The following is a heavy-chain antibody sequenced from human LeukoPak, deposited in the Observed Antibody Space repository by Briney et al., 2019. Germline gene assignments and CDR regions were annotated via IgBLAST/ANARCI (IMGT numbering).Heavy chain of an antibody. CDR1: GFTFSSYA. D-gene: IGHD3-10*02. J-gene: IGHJ6*02. CDR3: ARDLHYYVAMDV. CDR2: LSGSGGST. V-gene: IGHV3-23*01. Sequence: GGSLRLSCAASGFTFSSYAVSWVRQAPGKGLEWVSALSGSGGSTYYADSVKGRFAISRDNSKNTLFLQLHNLRVEDTALYYCARDLHYYVAMDVWGQGTTVTVSS.